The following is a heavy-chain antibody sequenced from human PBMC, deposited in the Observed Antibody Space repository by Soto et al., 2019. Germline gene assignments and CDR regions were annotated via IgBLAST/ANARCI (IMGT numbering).Heavy chain of an antibody. J-gene: IGHJ4*02. Sequence: PSETLSLTCTVSGGSISSSSYYWGWIRQPPGKGLEWIGSIYYSGSTYYNPSLKSRVTISVDTSKNQFSLKLSSVTAADTAVYYCAMGEYDFWGLDYWGQGTLVTVSS. V-gene: IGHV4-39*01. CDR2: IYYSGST. D-gene: IGHD3-3*01. CDR1: GGSISSSSYY. CDR3: AMGEYDFWGLDY.